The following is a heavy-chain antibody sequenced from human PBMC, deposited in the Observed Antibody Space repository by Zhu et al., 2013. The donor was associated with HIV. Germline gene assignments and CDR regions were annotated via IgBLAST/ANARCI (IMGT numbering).Heavy chain of an antibody. J-gene: IGHJ5*02. CDR1: GYTFTSYT. Sequence: QVQLVQSGAEVKKPGASVKVSCKASGYTFTSYTISWVRQAPGQGLEWMGRIIPILGIANYAQKFQGRVTITADKSTSTAYMELSSLRSEDTAVYYCARDPSPMSSRIADCSSTSCPNGTSWYNWFDPWGRGNP. CDR3: ARDPSPMSSRIADCSSTSCPNGTSWYNWFDP. D-gene: IGHD2-2*01. V-gene: IGHV1-69*04. CDR2: IIPILGIA.